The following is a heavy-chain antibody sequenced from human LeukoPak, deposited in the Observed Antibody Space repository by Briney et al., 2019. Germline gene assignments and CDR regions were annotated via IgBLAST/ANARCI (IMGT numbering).Heavy chain of an antibody. J-gene: IGHJ4*02. CDR3: ARPVATVTTPGLDY. CDR1: GFTLSSYT. D-gene: IGHD4-11*01. V-gene: IGHV3-48*01. Sequence: GGSLRLSCAASGFTLSSYTMNWVRQAPGKGLEWVSYISSSGSTIYYADSVKGRFTISRDNAKNSLYLQMNSLRAEDTAVYYCARPVATVTTPGLDYWGQGTLVTVSS. CDR2: ISSSGSTI.